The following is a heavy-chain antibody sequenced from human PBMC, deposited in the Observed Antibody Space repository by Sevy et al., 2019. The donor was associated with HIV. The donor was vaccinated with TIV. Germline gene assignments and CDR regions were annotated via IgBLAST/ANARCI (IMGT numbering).Heavy chain of an antibody. CDR3: ATSANLDTSWFDP. J-gene: IGHJ5*02. CDR1: GSTFSDDY. Sequence: GESLKISCKASGSTFSDDYIHWVRQAPGEGLEWVGWINSAGTNFAERFQGRVTMTRDASTSKAYMELGSLRSDDTATYYCATSANLDTSWFDPWGQGILVTVSS. V-gene: IGHV1-2*02. CDR2: INSAGT. D-gene: IGHD5-18*01.